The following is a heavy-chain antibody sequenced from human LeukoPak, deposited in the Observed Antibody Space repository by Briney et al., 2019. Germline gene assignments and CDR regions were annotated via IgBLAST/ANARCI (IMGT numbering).Heavy chain of an antibody. Sequence: PGGSLRLSCAASGFTFSSYAMSWVSQAPGKGLEWVSAISGSGGSTYYADSVKGRFTISRDNSKNTLYLQMNSLRAEDTAVYYCAKGGYDFWSGPSPFGYWGQGTLVTVSS. CDR1: GFTFSSYA. CDR3: AKGGYDFWSGPSPFGY. D-gene: IGHD3-3*01. CDR2: ISGSGGST. V-gene: IGHV3-23*01. J-gene: IGHJ4*02.